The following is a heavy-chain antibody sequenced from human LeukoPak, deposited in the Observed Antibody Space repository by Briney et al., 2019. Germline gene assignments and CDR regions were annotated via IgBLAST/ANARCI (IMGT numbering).Heavy chain of an antibody. CDR1: GGSISSSSYY. D-gene: IGHD3-3*01. CDR3: ARGQRAHVEWSSYMDV. Sequence: SETLSLTCTVSGGSISSSSYYWGWIRQPPGKGLEWIGSIDYSGSTYYNPSLKSRVTISVDTSKNQFSLKLRSVTAADTAVYYCARGQRAHVEWSSYMDVWGKGTTVTVSS. CDR2: IDYSGST. J-gene: IGHJ6*03. V-gene: IGHV4-39*01.